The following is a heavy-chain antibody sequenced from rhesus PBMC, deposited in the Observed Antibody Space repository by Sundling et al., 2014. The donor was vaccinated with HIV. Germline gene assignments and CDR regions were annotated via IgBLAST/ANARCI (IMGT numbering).Heavy chain of an antibody. J-gene: IGHJ1*01. CDR3: ARHRGYCTSGSCYVLDCDV. Sequence: QVQLQESGPGLLKPSETLSLTCAVSGYSISSGHWWSWIRQSPGTGLEWIGGIFGSGVNTKYNPSLPSRVTISIDTSKKQFSLKLTSVTATDTAVYYCARHRGYCTSGSCYVLDCDVWGQGALVTVSS. CDR1: GYSISSGHW. V-gene: IGHV4-93*02. D-gene: IGHD2-2*01. CDR2: IFGSGVNT.